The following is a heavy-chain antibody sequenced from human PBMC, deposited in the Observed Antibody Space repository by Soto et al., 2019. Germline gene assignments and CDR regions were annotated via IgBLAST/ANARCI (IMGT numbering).Heavy chain of an antibody. Sequence: QVTVKESGPVLVKPTETLTLTCTVSGFSLSNAGLGVSWIRQPPGKALEWLAHIFSNDEKSYSTSLKSRLTISHDTSKTPVVLTMTNMDPVDTATYYCASTYSTSWYGFDPWGQGTLVTVSS. D-gene: IGHD6-13*01. CDR2: IFSNDEK. CDR3: ASTYSTSWYGFDP. CDR1: GFSLSNAGLG. J-gene: IGHJ5*02. V-gene: IGHV2-26*04.